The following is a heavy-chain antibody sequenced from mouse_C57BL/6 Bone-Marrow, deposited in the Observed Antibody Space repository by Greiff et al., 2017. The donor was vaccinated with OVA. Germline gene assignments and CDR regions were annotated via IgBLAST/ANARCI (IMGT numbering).Heavy chain of an antibody. Sequence: EVQRVESGGGLVQPKGSLKLSCAASGFTFNTYAMHWVRQAPGKGLEWVARIRSKSSNYATYYADSVKDRFTISRDDSQSMLYLQMNNLKTEDTAMYYCVRAFYDGYYDYFDYWGQGTTLTVSS. J-gene: IGHJ2*01. D-gene: IGHD2-3*01. CDR3: VRAFYDGYYDYFDY. CDR2: IRSKSSNYAT. V-gene: IGHV10-3*01. CDR1: GFTFNTYA.